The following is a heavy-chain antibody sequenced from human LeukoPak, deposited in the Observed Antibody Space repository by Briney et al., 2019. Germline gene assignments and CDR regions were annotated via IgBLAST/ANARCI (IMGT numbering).Heavy chain of an antibody. CDR2: MYHSGNT. Sequence: SETLSLTCAVSGYSISSGYYWGWIRQPPGKGLEWIGNMYHSGNTFYNASLKSRVTISVDTSKNQFSLKLSSVTAADTAVYYCARQAPTDWFDPWGQGTLVTVSS. J-gene: IGHJ5*02. CDR1: GYSISSGYY. CDR3: ARQAPTDWFDP. D-gene: IGHD6-6*01. V-gene: IGHV4-38-2*01.